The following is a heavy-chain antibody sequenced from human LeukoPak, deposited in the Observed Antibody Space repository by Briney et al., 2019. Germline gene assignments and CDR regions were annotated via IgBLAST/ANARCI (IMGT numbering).Heavy chain of an antibody. CDR2: ISGSGGRT. V-gene: IGHV3-23*01. Sequence: PGGSLRLSCAASGFTFTNYAMTWVRQAPGKGLEWVSTISGSGGRTYYADSVKGRFTISRDNSKNTLNLQMSSLRAEDTADYYLGKDRTYCSSTNCYGTYYFDYWGQGTMVTVSS. J-gene: IGHJ4*02. CDR3: GKDRTYCSSTNCYGTYYFDY. CDR1: GFTFTNYA. D-gene: IGHD2-2*01.